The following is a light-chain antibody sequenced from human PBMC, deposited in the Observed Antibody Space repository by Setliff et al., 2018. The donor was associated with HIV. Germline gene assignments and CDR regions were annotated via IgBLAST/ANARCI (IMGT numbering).Light chain of an antibody. V-gene: IGLV2-14*03. CDR3: SSYTSSSTFLV. CDR1: SSDVGGYEF. Sequence: QSALTQPASVSGSPGQSITISCTGTSSDVGGYEFVSWYQLHPGKAPKLMIYDINKRSSGVSNRLSGSKSGDTASLTISGLQAEDEADYFCSSYTSSSTFLVFGGGTKVTVL. CDR2: DIN. J-gene: IGLJ3*02.